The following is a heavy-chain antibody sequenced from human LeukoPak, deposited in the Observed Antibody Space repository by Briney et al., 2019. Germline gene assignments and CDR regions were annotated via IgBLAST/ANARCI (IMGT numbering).Heavy chain of an antibody. CDR3: ARSPPLGVDY. V-gene: IGHV4-30-2*01. CDR2: IYQSGIT. CDR1: GGSVSSGGYY. J-gene: IGHJ4*02. D-gene: IGHD3-16*01. Sequence: PSQTLSLTCTVSGGSVSSGGYYWTWIRQPPLKGLEWVGAIYQSGITYYNPSLKSRVTISVDRSKNQFSLKVKSVTVADTAVYYCARSPPLGVDYWGQGTRVTVSS.